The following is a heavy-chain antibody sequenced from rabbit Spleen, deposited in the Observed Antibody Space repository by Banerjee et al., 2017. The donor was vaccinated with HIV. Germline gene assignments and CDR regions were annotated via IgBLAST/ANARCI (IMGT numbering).Heavy chain of an antibody. Sequence: QSLEESGGDLVKPGASLILTCTASGIDFSAYYYMCWVRQAPGKGLEWIACIYGGSSGTTYYANWAKGRFTISKTSSTTVTLQMTSLTAADTATYFCARTGDTGYAYASNLWGQGTLVTVS. CDR1: GIDFSAYYY. CDR2: IYGGSSGTT. D-gene: IGHD6-1*01. J-gene: IGHJ3*01. CDR3: ARTGDTGYAYASNL. V-gene: IGHV1S40*01.